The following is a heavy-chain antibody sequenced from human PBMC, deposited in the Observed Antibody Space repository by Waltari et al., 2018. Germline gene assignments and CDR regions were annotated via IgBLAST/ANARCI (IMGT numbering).Heavy chain of an antibody. CDR3: ARLYSGSYYIDY. V-gene: IGHV4-34*01. CDR2: INHSGST. J-gene: IGHJ4*02. Sequence: QVQLQQWGAGLLKPSETLSLTCAVYGGSFSGYYWSWIRQPPGKGLEWIGEINHSGSTNYNPSLKSRVTISVDTSKNQFSLKLSSVTAAVTAVYYCARLYSGSYYIDYWGQGTLVTVSS. CDR1: GGSFSGYY. D-gene: IGHD1-26*01.